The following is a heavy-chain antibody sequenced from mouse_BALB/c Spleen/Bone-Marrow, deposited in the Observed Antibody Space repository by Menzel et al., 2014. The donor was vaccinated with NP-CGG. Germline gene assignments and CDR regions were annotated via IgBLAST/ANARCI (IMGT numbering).Heavy chain of an antibody. CDR2: ISSGGGST. CDR1: GFAFSSYD. D-gene: IGHD1-1*01. CDR3: ARPPIYGSTRCYAMDY. V-gene: IGHV5-12-1*01. Sequence: EVQRVESGGGLVKPGGSLKLSCAASGFAFSSYDMSWVRQTPEKRLEWVAYISSGGGSTYYPDTVKGRFTISRDNAKNTLYLQMSSLKSEDTAMYYCARPPIYGSTRCYAMDYWGQGTSVTVSS. J-gene: IGHJ4*01.